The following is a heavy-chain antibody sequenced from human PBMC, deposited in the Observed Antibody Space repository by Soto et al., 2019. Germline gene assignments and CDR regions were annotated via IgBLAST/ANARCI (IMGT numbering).Heavy chain of an antibody. CDR3: APLLVVVGAPPRNLNTVPTAYGAY. Sequence: GESLKISCKGSGYSFTSYWIGWVRQMPGKGLEWMGIIYPGDSDTRYSPSFQGQVTISADKSISTAYLQWSSLKASDTAMYYCAPLLVVVGAPPRNLNTVPTAYGAYWG. J-gene: IGHJ4*01. D-gene: IGHD4-17*01. CDR1: GYSFTSYW. V-gene: IGHV5-51*01. CDR2: IYPGDSDT.